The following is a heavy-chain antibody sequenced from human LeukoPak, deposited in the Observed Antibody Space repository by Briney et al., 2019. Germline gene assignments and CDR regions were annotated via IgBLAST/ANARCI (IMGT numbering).Heavy chain of an antibody. J-gene: IGHJ3*02. Sequence: PGGSLRLSCAASGFTFSSYAMHWVRQAPGKGLEWVAVISYDGSNKYYADSVKGRFTISRDNSKNTLYLQMNSLRAEDTAVYYCARDRGLRFLEDAFDIWGQGTMVTVSS. CDR2: ISYDGSNK. CDR1: GFTFSSYA. V-gene: IGHV3-30-3*01. D-gene: IGHD3-3*01. CDR3: ARDRGLRFLEDAFDI.